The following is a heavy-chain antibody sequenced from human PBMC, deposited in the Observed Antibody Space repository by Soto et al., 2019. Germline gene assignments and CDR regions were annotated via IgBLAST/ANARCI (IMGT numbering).Heavy chain of an antibody. Sequence: GGSLRLSCAASGFTFSNNWIHWVRQAPGKGLVWVAGIKSDGSSTTYADSVKGRFTISRDNAKNTLYLQMNSLRAEDTAVYYCASADPFNYVGNSGLDIWGQGTLVTVSS. CDR1: GFTFSNNW. D-gene: IGHD4-4*01. J-gene: IGHJ4*02. V-gene: IGHV3-74*03. CDR2: IKSDGSST. CDR3: ASADPFNYVGNSGLDI.